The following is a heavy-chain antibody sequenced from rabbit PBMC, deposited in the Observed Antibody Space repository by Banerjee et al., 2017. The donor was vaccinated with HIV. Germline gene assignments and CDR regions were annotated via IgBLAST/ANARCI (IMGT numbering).Heavy chain of an antibody. CDR2: IFTSSGST. CDR1: GIDFSSSYY. J-gene: IGHJ6*01. CDR3: ARDQAYASTSGYFGLNL. V-gene: IGHV1S43*01. D-gene: IGHD1-1*01. Sequence: QSLEESGGDLVKPGASLTLTCKAPGIDFSSSYYLCWVRQAPGKGLELIACIFTSSGSTYYASWAKGRFTISRSTSLNTVDLKMTSLTAADTATYFCARDQAYASTSGYFGLNLWGQGTLVTVS.